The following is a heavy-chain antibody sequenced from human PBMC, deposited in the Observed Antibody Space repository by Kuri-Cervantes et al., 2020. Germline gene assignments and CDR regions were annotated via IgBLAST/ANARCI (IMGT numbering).Heavy chain of an antibody. CDR2: ISYDGSNK. D-gene: IGHD1-26*01. V-gene: IGHV3-30-3*01. Sequence: GRSLRLSCEASGSTFSSYAMHWVRQAPGKGLEWVAVISYDGSNKYYADSVKGRFTISRDNPKNTLYLQMNSLRAEDTAVYYCARDGPGSGYGMDVWGQGTTVTVSS. CDR1: GSTFSSYA. CDR3: ARDGPGSGYGMDV. J-gene: IGHJ6*02.